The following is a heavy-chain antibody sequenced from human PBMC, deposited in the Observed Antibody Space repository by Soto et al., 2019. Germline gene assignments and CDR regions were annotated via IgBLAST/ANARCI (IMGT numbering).Heavy chain of an antibody. CDR2: IKQDGSEK. J-gene: IGHJ4*02. D-gene: IGHD3-22*01. CDR3: ARDNSYYYDSSGYDY. Sequence: GGSLRLSCAASGFTFSSYWMSWVRQAPGKGLEWVVNIKQDGSEKYYVDSVKGRFTISRDNAKNSLYLQMNSLRAEDTAVYYCARDNSYYYDSSGYDYWGQGTLVTVSS. CDR1: GFTFSSYW. V-gene: IGHV3-7*03.